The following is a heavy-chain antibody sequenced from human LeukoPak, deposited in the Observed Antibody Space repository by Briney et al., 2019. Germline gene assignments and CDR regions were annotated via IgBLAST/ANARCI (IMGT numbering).Heavy chain of an antibody. Sequence: GGSLRLSCAVSGFTFSRFAMNWVRQAPGQGLEWISIISGSGGSAYYADSVKGRFIISRDNFKNTVNLEMSSLRAEDTAVYYCVPEGFDIWGQGTMVTVSS. CDR2: ISGSGGSA. J-gene: IGHJ3*02. CDR1: GFTFSRFA. CDR3: VPEGFDI. V-gene: IGHV3-23*01.